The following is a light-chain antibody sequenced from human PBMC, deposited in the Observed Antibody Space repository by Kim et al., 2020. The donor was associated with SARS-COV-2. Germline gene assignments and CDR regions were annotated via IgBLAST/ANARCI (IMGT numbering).Light chain of an antibody. CDR1: TSNIGSNT. Sequence: QSVLTQPPSASGPPGQRVTISCSGSTSNIGSNTVKWYQQLPGTAPKLLIHSDDQRPSGVPDRFSGSKSGTSASLASSGLQSEDEAVYFCATWDDGLDAWVFGGGTQLTVL. J-gene: IGLJ3*02. CDR3: ATWDDGLDAWV. V-gene: IGLV1-44*01. CDR2: SDD.